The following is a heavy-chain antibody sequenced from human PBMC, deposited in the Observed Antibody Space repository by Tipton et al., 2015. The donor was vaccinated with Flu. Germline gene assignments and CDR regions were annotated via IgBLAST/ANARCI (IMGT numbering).Heavy chain of an antibody. CDR3: ARVDSSGYYPGH. V-gene: IGHV4-59*01. Sequence: LRLSCPVSGGSISSYYWSWIRQPPGKGLEWIGYIYYSGSTNYNPSLKSRVTISVDTSKNQFSLKLSSVTAADTAVYYCARVDSSGYYPGHWGQGTLVTVSS. J-gene: IGHJ4*02. D-gene: IGHD3-22*01. CDR2: IYYSGST. CDR1: GGSISSYY.